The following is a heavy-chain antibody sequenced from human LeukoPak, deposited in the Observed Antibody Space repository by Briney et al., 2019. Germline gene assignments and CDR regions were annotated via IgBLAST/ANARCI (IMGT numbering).Heavy chain of an antibody. V-gene: IGHV1-46*01. Sequence: ASVNVSCKASGYTFTSYYMHWVRQAPGQGLEWMGIINPSGGSTSYAQKFQGRVTMTRDTSTSTVYMELSSLRSEDTAVYYCARSKGGGSYSYYFDYWGQGTLVTVSS. CDR3: ARSKGGGSYSYYFDY. CDR1: GYTFTSYY. D-gene: IGHD1-26*01. J-gene: IGHJ4*02. CDR2: INPSGGST.